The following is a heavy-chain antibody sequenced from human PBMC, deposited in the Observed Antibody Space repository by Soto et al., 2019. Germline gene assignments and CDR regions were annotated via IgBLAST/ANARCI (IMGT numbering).Heavy chain of an antibody. D-gene: IGHD2-8*02. J-gene: IGHJ4*02. Sequence: PVWPLRLSCVGTGFTFRGSTMHWVRQASGKGLEWIGLISIKPNNYATVYVASVTGRFTLSRDDSKNMAYLEMNSLKTEDTAVYYRARLFGYELGGVDYWGQGILVTVS. V-gene: IGHV3-73*01. CDR1: GFTFRGST. CDR2: ISIKPNNYAT. CDR3: ARLFGYELGGVDY.